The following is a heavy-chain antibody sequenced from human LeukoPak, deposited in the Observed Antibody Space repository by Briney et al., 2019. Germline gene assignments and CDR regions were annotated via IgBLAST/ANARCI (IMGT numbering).Heavy chain of an antibody. V-gene: IGHV4-34*01. Sequence: PSETLSLTCAVYGGSFSGYYWSWIRQPPGKGLEWIGEINHSGSTNYNPSLKSRVTISVDTSKNQFSLKLSSVTAADTAVYYRARDSSSAEDYWGQGTLVTVSS. J-gene: IGHJ4*02. CDR1: GGSFSGYY. CDR3: ARDSSSAEDY. D-gene: IGHD6-13*01. CDR2: INHSGST.